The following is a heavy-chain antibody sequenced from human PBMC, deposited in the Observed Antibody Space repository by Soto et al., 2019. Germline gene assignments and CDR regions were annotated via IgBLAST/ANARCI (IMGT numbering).Heavy chain of an antibody. V-gene: IGHV4-30-4*01. D-gene: IGHD4-17*01. CDR2: ISYSGTT. CDR1: GGSIGSGNYY. CDR3: ATMGTPVTGLYYFDY. J-gene: IGHJ4*02. Sequence: PSETLSLTCPVSGGSIGSGNYYWSWIRQPPGKGLEWIGFISYSGTTHYSASLRSRVSISVDTSKNQFSLDLSSVTAADTAVYYCATMGTPVTGLYYFDYWGQGTLVTVSS.